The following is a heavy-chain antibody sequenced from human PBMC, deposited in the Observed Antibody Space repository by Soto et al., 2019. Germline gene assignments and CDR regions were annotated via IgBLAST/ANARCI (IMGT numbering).Heavy chain of an antibody. V-gene: IGHV3-21*01. CDR2: ISSTSTFM. CDR1: GFIFSSNT. Sequence: QLVESGGGLVKPGGSLRLSCAASGFIFSSNTMNWVRQAPGKGLEWVSSISSTSTFMYYADSVKGRFIISRDNAKNTVYLEVNSLRVEDTAVYYCAREHYELWMAYHEGLGYSGMDVWGQGTTVTVPS. J-gene: IGHJ6*02. CDR3: AREHYELWMAYHEGLGYSGMDV. D-gene: IGHD3-3*01.